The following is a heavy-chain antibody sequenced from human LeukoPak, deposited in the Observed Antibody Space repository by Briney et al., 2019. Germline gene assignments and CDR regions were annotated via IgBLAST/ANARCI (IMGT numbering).Heavy chain of an antibody. CDR1: GGSISSSSYY. J-gene: IGHJ4*02. CDR2: IYYSVST. V-gene: IGHV4-39*07. CDR3: ARVVAAAGRGCYFDY. Sequence: SETLSLTCTVSGGSISSSSYYWGWIRQPPGKGLEWSVSIYYSVSTYYNPSLKSRVTISVDTSKNQFSLKLSSVTAADTAVYYCARVVAAAGRGCYFDYRGQGTLVTVSS. D-gene: IGHD6-13*01.